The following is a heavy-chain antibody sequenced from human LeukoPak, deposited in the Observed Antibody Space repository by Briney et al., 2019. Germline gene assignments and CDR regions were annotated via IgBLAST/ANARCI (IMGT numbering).Heavy chain of an antibody. CDR1: GCTFTGYY. CDR3: AGPTKEGAFDI. CDR2: INPNSGGT. Sequence: RASVKVSCKASGCTFTGYYMHWVRQAPGQGLEWMGWINPNSGGTNYAQKFQGRVTMTRDTSISTAYMELSRLRSDDTAVYYCAGPTKEGAFDIWGQGTMVTVSS. V-gene: IGHV1-2*02. J-gene: IGHJ3*02.